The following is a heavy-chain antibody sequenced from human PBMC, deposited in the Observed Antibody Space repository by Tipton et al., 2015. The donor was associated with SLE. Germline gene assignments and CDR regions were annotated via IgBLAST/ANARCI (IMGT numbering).Heavy chain of an antibody. CDR1: GYSFTSYW. V-gene: IGHV5-10-1*01. CDR2: IDPSDSYT. CDR3: ASGGIAVAEPDY. Sequence: QLVQSGAEVKKPGESLRISCKGSGYSFTSYWISWVRQMPGKGLEWMGRIDPSDSYTNYSPSFQGHVTISADKSISTACLQWSSLKASDTAMYYCASGGIAVAEPDYWGQGTLVTVSS. D-gene: IGHD6-19*01. J-gene: IGHJ4*02.